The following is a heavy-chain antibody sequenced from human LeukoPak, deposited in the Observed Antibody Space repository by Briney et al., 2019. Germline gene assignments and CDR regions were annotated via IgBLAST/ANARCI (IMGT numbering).Heavy chain of an antibody. J-gene: IGHJ4*02. D-gene: IGHD5-18*01. V-gene: IGHV3-15*01. CDR3: TKGYGGYRYGFDY. Sequence: PGGSLRLSCADSGFSFSSYAMSWVRQAPGKGLEWVGRIKSKTDGGTTDYAAPVKGRFTISRDDSKNTLYLQMNSLKTEDTAVYYCTKGYGGYRYGFDYWGQGTLVTVSS. CDR1: GFSFSSYA. CDR2: IKSKTDGGTT.